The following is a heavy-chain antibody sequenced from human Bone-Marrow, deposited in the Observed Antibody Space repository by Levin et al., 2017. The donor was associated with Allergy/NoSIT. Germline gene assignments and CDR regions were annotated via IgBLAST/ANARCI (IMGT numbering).Heavy chain of an antibody. Sequence: GGSLRLSCAASGFTFSNAWMSWVRQAPGKGLEWVGRIKSKTDGGTTDYAAPVKGRFTISRDDSKNTLYLQMNSLKTEDTAVYYCTTDPDHFLYSSSWYGDYYYYYGMDVWGQGTTVTVSS. CDR1: GFTFSNAW. CDR2: IKSKTDGGTT. CDR3: TTDPDHFLYSSSWYGDYYYYYGMDV. J-gene: IGHJ6*02. V-gene: IGHV3-15*01. D-gene: IGHD6-13*01.